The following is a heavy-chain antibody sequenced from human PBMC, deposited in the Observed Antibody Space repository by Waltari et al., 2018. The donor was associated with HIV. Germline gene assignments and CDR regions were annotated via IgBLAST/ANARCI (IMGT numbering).Heavy chain of an antibody. V-gene: IGHV1-45*02. J-gene: IGHJ6*02. Sequence: QMQLVKSGAAVKKTGSSVKVSCKACGKTFTYHYLHWVRQAPGQALEWMGWITPFNGNTNYSQKFQDRLTITRDRSMSTAYMELSSLRFEDTAMYYCARSRDYGSGKDYDMDVWGQGTTVTVSS. CDR3: ARSRDYGSGKDYDMDV. D-gene: IGHD3-10*01. CDR2: ITPFNGNT. CDR1: GKTFTYHY.